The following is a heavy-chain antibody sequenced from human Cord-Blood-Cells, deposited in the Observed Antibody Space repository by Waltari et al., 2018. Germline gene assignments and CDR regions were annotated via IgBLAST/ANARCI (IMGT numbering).Heavy chain of an antibody. CDR3: AREDSSSWYYFDY. CDR2: IIPILGIA. CDR1: GGTFSSYT. V-gene: IGHV1-69*08. J-gene: IGHJ4*02. D-gene: IGHD6-13*01. Sequence: QVQLVQSGAEVKKPGSSVKVSCKASGGTFSSYTISWVRQAPGQGLEWMGRIIPILGIANYAQKFPGRVTITADKSTSTAYMELSSLRSEDTAVYYCAREDSSSWYYFDYWGQGTLVTVSS.